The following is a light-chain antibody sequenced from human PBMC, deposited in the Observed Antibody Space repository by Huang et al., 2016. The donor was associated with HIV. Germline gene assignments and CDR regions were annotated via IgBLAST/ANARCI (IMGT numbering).Light chain of an antibody. CDR2: SAS. Sequence: DIQMTQSPSSLSASVGGRVTITCRASQGISNSLAWYQQKPGKAPNLLLYSASTLESGVPSMFSGGGSVTAYTLTISSLQPEDFATYYCQQYYSFPCTFGQGTKLEIK. CDR3: QQYYSFPCT. V-gene: IGKV1-NL1*01. J-gene: IGKJ2*02. CDR1: QGISNS.